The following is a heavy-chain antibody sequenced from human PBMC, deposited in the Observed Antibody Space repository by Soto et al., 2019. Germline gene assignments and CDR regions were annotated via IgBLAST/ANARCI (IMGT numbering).Heavy chain of an antibody. V-gene: IGHV1-2*02. CDR2: INPNSGGT. CDR3: ARGRDNNVSPFGTIFGDYGMDV. CDR1: GYTFTGYY. Sequence: QVQLVQSGAEVKKPGASVKVSCKASGYTFTGYYMHWVRQAPGQGLEWMGWINPNSGGTNYAQKFQGRVTMTRDTSISTAYMELSRLRSDDTAVYYCARGRDNNVSPFGTIFGDYGMDVWGQGTTVTVSS. D-gene: IGHD3-3*01. J-gene: IGHJ6*02.